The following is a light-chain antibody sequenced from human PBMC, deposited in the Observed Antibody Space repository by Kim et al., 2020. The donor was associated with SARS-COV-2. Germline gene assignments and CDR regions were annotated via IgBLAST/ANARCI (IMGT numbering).Light chain of an antibody. CDR1: QGISSY. CDR3: QQVDSYPIT. J-gene: IGKJ5*01. V-gene: IGKV1-9*01. CDR2: GAS. Sequence: DIQLTQSPSFLSASVGDRVTITCRASQGISSYLAWYQQKPGIAPKLLIYGASTLQSGVPSRFSGSGSGTEFTLIISSLQPEDFATYYCQQVDSYPITFGQGTRLEIK.